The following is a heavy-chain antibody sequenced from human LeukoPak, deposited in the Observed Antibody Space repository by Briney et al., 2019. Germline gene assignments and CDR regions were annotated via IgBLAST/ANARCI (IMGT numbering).Heavy chain of an antibody. CDR1: RFTFNNYA. V-gene: IGHV3-23*01. D-gene: IGHD3-22*01. Sequence: GGSLRLSCVASRFTFNNYAMSWVRQAPGRGLEWASSTAGSGISKDYADSVKSRFTISKDKSKNTLYLQMDNLRAEDTGVYFCARLPTFYYDSSGYHYDYWGQGTLVTVSS. CDR2: TAGSGISK. J-gene: IGHJ4*02. CDR3: ARLPTFYYDSSGYHYDY.